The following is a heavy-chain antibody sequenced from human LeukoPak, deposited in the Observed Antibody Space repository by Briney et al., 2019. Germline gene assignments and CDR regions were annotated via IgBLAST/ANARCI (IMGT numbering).Heavy chain of an antibody. V-gene: IGHV4-4*09. D-gene: IGHD3-22*01. J-gene: IGHJ3*02. CDR1: GGSISSYY. CDR3: ARLRENYYDSSGYYGAFDI. Sequence: SETLSLTCTVSGGSISSYYWSWIRQPPGKGLEWIGYIYTSGGTNYNPSLKSRVTISVDTSKNQFSLKLSSMTAADTAVYYCARLRENYYDSSGYYGAFDIWGQGTMVTVSS. CDR2: IYTSGGT.